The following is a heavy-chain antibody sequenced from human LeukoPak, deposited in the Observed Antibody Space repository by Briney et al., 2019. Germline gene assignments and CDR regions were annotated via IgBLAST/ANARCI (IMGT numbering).Heavy chain of an antibody. CDR3: ARDSSSLHFDY. CDR1: GGTFSSSA. J-gene: IGHJ4*02. V-gene: IGHV1-69*04. CDR2: IIPILGIA. Sequence: ASVKVSCKASGGTFSSSAISWVRQAPGQGLEWMGRIIPILGIANYAQKFQGRVTITADKSTSTAYMELSSLRSEDTAVYYCARDSSSLHFDYWGQGTLVTVSS. D-gene: IGHD6-6*01.